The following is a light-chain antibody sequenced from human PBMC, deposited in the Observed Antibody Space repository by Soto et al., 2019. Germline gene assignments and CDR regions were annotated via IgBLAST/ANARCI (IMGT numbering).Light chain of an antibody. V-gene: IGKV3-11*01. CDR1: QSVSRY. CDR2: DAS. J-gene: IGKJ4*02. CDR3: QQRSDWPSM. Sequence: EIVLTQSPATLSLSPGERATLSCRASQSVSRYLAWYQQKPGQAPRLLIYDASNRATGIPARFSGSGSGTDFTLTISSLEPEDFAVYYCQQRSDWPSMFAGRTKKQIK.